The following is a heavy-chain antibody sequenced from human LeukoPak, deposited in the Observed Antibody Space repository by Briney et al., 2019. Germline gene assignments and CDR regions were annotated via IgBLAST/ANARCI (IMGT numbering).Heavy chain of an antibody. V-gene: IGHV3-33*01. CDR1: GFTFSSCG. CDR2: IWYDGSNK. J-gene: IGHJ4*02. CDR3: ARDFPEGTFDY. Sequence: GGSLRLSCAASGFTFSSCGMHWVRQAPGKGLEWVAVIWYDGSNKYYADSVKGRFTISRDNSKNTLYLQMNSLRAEDTAVYYCARDFPEGTFDYWGQGTLVTVSS.